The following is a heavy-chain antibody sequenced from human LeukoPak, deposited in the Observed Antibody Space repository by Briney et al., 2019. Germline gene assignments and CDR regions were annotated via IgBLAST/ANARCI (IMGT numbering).Heavy chain of an antibody. CDR2: IYTSGST. CDR3: ARGLKLTIFGVVISPSRGYYFDY. CDR1: GGSISSYY. V-gene: IGHV4-4*07. D-gene: IGHD3-3*01. J-gene: IGHJ4*02. Sequence: PSETLSLTCTVSGGSISSYYWSWIRQPAGKGLEWIGRIYTSGSTNYNPSLKSRVTISVDTSKNQFSLKLSSVTAADTAVYYCARGLKLTIFGVVISPSRGYYFDYWGQGTLVTVSS.